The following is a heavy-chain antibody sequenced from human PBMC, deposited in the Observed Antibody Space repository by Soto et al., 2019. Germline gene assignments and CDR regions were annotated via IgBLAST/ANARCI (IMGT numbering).Heavy chain of an antibody. CDR2: ISGGGNT. CDR1: GFTLSNYA. CDR3: AKASCGGGSCYSET. J-gene: IGHJ5*02. D-gene: IGHD2-15*01. V-gene: IGHV3-23*01. Sequence: PGGSLRLSCAVSGFTLSNYAMSWVRQAPGKGLEWVSTISGGGNTYYADSVKGRFTISRDKSKNTLFVQMNSLRADDTAVYYCAKASCGGGSCYSETWGQGTLVTVSS.